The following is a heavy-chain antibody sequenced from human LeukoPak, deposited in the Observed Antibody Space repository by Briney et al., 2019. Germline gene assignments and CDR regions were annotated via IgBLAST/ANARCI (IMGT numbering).Heavy chain of an antibody. V-gene: IGHV3-74*03. CDR3: AKSDWFDP. CDR2: SKYNGSTA. CDR1: GFTLKNYW. J-gene: IGHJ5*02. Sequence: GGSLRLSCETSGFTLKNYWMSWLRRAPGKGLEWVSRSKYNGSTAMYAESVKGRFTISRDNARGTLYLQMNSLRVDDTAVYYCAKSDWFDPCGRGILVTVSS.